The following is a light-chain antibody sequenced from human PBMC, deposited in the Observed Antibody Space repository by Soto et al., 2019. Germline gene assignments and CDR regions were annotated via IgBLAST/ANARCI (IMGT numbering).Light chain of an antibody. CDR2: WAS. Sequence: DIVMTQSPDSLAVSLGERATINCKSSQSVLYSSNNNNYLAWYQHKPGQPPKLLIYWASTRKSGVPDRFSGSGSGTECTLTISSLQAEDVAVYYCQQFYSTPYTFGQGTKLEIK. V-gene: IGKV4-1*01. CDR3: QQFYSTPYT. CDR1: QSVLYSSNNNNY. J-gene: IGKJ2*01.